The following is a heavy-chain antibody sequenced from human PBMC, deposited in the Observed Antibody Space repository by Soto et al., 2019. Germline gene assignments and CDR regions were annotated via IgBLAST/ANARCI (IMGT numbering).Heavy chain of an antibody. CDR1: GFTVSSNY. Sequence: GGSLRLSCAASGFTVSSNYMSWVRQAPGKGLEWVSVIYSGGSTYYADSVKGRFTISRDNSKNTLYLQMNSLRAEDTAVYYCARDSPGVNWNFPQGGYYYGMDVWGQGTTVTVSS. CDR2: IYSGGST. D-gene: IGHD1-7*01. J-gene: IGHJ6*02. CDR3: ARDSPGVNWNFPQGGYYYGMDV. V-gene: IGHV3-53*01.